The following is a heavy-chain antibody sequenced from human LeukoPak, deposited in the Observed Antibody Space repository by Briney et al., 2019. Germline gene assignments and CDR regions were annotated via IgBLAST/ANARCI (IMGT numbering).Heavy chain of an antibody. CDR1: GFTFTTYW. D-gene: IGHD3-9*01. J-gene: IGHJ4*02. CDR3: ARDLVPYYDILTGYWGY. V-gene: IGHV3-7*01. CDR2: IKQDGSEK. Sequence: HPGGSLRLSCAASGFTFTTYWMSWVRQAPGKGLEWVANIKQDGSEKYYVDSVKGRFTISRDNAKNSLYLQMNSLRAEDTAVYYCARDLVPYYDILTGYWGYWGQGTLVTVSS.